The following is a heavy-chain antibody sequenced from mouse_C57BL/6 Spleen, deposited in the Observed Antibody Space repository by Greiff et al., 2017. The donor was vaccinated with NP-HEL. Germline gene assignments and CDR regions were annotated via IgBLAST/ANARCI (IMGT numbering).Heavy chain of an antibody. CDR3: ARGFITTVVADYAMDY. J-gene: IGHJ4*01. V-gene: IGHV5-4*01. CDR1: GFTFSSYA. CDR2: ISDGGSYT. D-gene: IGHD1-1*01. Sequence: EVQGVESGGGLVKPGGSLKLSCAASGFTFSSYAMSWVRQTPEKRLEWVATISDGGSYTYYPDNVKGRFTISRDNAKNNLYLQMSHLKSEDTAMYYCARGFITTVVADYAMDYWGQGTSVTVSS.